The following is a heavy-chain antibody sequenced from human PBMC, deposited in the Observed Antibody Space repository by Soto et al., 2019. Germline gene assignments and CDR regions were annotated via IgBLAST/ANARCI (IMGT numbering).Heavy chain of an antibody. J-gene: IGHJ3*02. CDR3: ARVGFWSEAYDAFDI. CDR1: GFNFIDYA. D-gene: IGHD2-8*02. Sequence: QVQLVQSGGGVVQPGRSLRLSCAASGFNFIDYAMHWVRQAPGKGLEWVALISFDGSTKYYADSVEGRLTISRDNSRHTLYLQLNSLRTDDTAVYYCARVGFWSEAYDAFDIWGQGTMVTVSS. V-gene: IGHV3-30*04. CDR2: ISFDGSTK.